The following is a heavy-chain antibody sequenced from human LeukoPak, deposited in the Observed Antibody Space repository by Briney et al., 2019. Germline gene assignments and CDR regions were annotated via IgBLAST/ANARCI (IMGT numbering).Heavy chain of an antibody. V-gene: IGHV4-39*01. CDR2: IYYSGST. J-gene: IGHJ4*02. D-gene: IGHD6-19*01. Sequence: PSETLSLTCTVSGGSISSSSYYWGWIRQPPGKGLEWIGSIYYSGSTYYNPSLKSRVTISVDTSKNQFSLKLSSVTAADTAVYYRARHLSVAGTMSDYWGQGTLVTVSS. CDR1: GGSISSSSYY. CDR3: ARHLSVAGTMSDY.